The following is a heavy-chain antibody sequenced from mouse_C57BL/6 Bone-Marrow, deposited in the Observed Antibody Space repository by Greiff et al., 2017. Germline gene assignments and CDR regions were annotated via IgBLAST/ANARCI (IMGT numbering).Heavy chain of an antibody. CDR1: GYTFTSYW. CDR3: TIWLRRAYYAMDY. V-gene: IGHV1-5*01. Sequence: EVQLQQSGTVLARPGASVKMSCKTSGYTFTSYWMHWVKQRPGQGLEWIGAIYPGNSDTSYNQKFKGKAKLTAVTSASTAYMELSSLTNEDSAVYYCTIWLRRAYYAMDYWGQGTSVTVSS. CDR2: IYPGNSDT. J-gene: IGHJ4*01. D-gene: IGHD2-2*01.